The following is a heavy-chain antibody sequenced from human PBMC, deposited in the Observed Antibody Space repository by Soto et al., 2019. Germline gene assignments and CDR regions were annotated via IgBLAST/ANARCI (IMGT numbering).Heavy chain of an antibody. V-gene: IGHV3-48*02. CDR3: AISGDFWRGYYYGRDV. CDR2: ISSSSSTI. J-gene: IGHJ6*02. Sequence: GGSLRLSCAASGFTFSSYSMNWVRQAPGKGLEWVSYISSSSSTIYYADSVKGRFTISRDNAKNSLYLQMNSLRDEDTAVYYCAISGDFWRGYYYGRDVGGQGTTVTVS. CDR1: GFTFSSYS. D-gene: IGHD3-3*01.